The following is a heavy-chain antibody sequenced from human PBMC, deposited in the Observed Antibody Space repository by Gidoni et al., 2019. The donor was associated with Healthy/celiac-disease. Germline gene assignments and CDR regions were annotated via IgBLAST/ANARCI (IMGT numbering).Heavy chain of an antibody. D-gene: IGHD1-26*01. Sequence: EVQLVESGGGWVQPGGSLRLSCAAAGFTFSSYWMSWGRQAQGKGLEWVANIKQDGSEKYYVDSVKGRFTISRDNAKNSLYLQMNSLRAEDTAVYYCARARWELDYWGQGTLVTVSS. CDR1: GFTFSSYW. CDR3: ARARWELDY. J-gene: IGHJ4*02. V-gene: IGHV3-7*01. CDR2: IKQDGSEK.